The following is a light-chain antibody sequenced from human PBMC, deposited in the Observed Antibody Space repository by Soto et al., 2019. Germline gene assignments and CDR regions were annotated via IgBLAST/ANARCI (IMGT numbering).Light chain of an antibody. CDR2: KAS. Sequence: DIHMTQSPSTLSASVGDTVTITCRASQDVSQWLAWYQERPGKPPKLLIYKASSLERGVPSRFRGRGSETEFTLTIRDLQPGDFATYYCQHYDSYPYTFGQGTRLEIK. CDR1: QDVSQW. J-gene: IGKJ2*01. CDR3: QHYDSYPYT. V-gene: IGKV1-5*03.